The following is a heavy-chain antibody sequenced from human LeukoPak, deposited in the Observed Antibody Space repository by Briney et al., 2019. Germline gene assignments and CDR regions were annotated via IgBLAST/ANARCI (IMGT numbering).Heavy chain of an antibody. CDR3: ARARWNDY. V-gene: IGHV3-64*01. Sequence: GGSLRLSCAASRFTFSSYAMHWVRQAPGKGLEYVSAISSNGGSTYYANSVKGRFTISRDNSKNTLYLQMGSLRAEDMAVYYCARARWNDYWGQGTLVTVSS. J-gene: IGHJ4*02. CDR1: RFTFSSYA. CDR2: ISSNGGST. D-gene: IGHD5-24*01.